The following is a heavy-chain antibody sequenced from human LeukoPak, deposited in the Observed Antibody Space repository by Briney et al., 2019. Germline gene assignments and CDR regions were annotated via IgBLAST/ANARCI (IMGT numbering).Heavy chain of an antibody. Sequence: ASVKVSCKASGYTFSTYGISWLRQAPGQGLEWMGWISASNGNTNYAQKFQGRVTMTTDTSTSTLYKEVRSLRSDDTAVYYCARDNGYKSVDYWGQGTLVTVSS. CDR3: ARDNGYKSVDY. V-gene: IGHV1-18*01. D-gene: IGHD1-14*01. CDR1: GYTFSTYG. CDR2: ISASNGNT. J-gene: IGHJ4*02.